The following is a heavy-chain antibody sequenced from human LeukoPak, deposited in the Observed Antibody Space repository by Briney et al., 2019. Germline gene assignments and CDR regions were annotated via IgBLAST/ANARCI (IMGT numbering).Heavy chain of an antibody. CDR2: ISGSGGST. CDR3: AKEGRPYSSGPFDY. J-gene: IGHJ4*02. Sequence: GGSLRLSCAASGFTSSSYAMSWVRHAPGKGLEWVSAISGSGGSTYYADSVKGRFTISRDNSKNTLYLQMNSLRAEDTAVYYCAKEGRPYSSGPFDYWGQGTLVTVSS. D-gene: IGHD6-19*01. V-gene: IGHV3-23*01. CDR1: GFTSSSYA.